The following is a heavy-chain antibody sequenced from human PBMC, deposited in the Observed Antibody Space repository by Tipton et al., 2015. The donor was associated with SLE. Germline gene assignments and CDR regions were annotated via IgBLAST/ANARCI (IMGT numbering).Heavy chain of an antibody. CDR2: IYPGDSDS. Sequence: QLVQSGAEGKKPGESLKISCKGSGYSFPTYWIGWVRQMPGKGLEWMGIIYPGDSDSRYSPSFQGQVTFSADKSFSTAYLQWSSLRASDTAMYYCARTRIAAAGKEFDYWGQGTLVSVSS. D-gene: IGHD6-13*01. CDR1: GYSFPTYW. CDR3: ARTRIAAAGKEFDY. J-gene: IGHJ4*02. V-gene: IGHV5-51*03.